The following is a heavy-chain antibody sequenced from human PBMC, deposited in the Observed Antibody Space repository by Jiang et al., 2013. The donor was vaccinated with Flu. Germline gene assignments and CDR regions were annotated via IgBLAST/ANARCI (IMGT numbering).Heavy chain of an antibody. J-gene: IGHJ5*02. CDR2: IIPILGIA. Sequence: LVESGAEVKKPGSSVKVSCKASGGTFSSYAISWVRQAPGQGLEWMGGIIPILGIANYAQKFQGRVTITADKSTSTAYMELSSLRSEDTAVYYCARRTATVTTIVGEFDPWGQGTLVTVSS. D-gene: IGHD4-17*01. CDR1: GGTFSSYA. CDR3: ARRTATVTTIVGEFDP. V-gene: IGHV1-69*04.